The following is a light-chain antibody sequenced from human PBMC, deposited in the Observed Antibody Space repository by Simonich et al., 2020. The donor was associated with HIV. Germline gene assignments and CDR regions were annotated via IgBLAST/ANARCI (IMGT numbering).Light chain of an antibody. J-gene: IGKJ5*01. CDR2: AAS. CDR1: QSITTY. CDR3: QQSYSTPRT. Sequence: DIQMTQSPSYLSASVGDRVTITCRASQSITTYLNWYQQKPGKAPKLLIYAASSLQSGVPSRFSGSGSGTDFTLTISSLQPEDFATYYCQQSYSTPRTFGQGTRLDIK. V-gene: IGKV1-39*01.